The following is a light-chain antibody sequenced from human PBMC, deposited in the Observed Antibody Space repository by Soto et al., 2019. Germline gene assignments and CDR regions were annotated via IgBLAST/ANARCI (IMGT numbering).Light chain of an antibody. Sequence: EIVLTQSPATLSLSPGDRATLSCRASHSVGGLLAWYQQKPGQAPRLLIYFASSRAPGIPDRFTASGSGTDFTLTISRLEPEDFAVYYCHKYGPSPLTFGGGTKVEI. J-gene: IGKJ4*01. CDR2: FAS. CDR1: HSVGGL. V-gene: IGKV3-20*01. CDR3: HKYGPSPLT.